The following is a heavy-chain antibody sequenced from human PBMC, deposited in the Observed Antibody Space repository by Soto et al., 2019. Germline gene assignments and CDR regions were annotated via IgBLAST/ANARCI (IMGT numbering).Heavy chain of an antibody. V-gene: IGHV1-2*04. D-gene: IGHD3-10*01. J-gene: IGHJ6*02. CDR1: GYTFTGYY. CDR3: AREGPRGDEAYYYGMDV. Sequence: ASVKVSCKASGYTFTGYYMHWVRQAPGQGLEWMGWINPNSGGTNYAQKFQGWVTMTRDTSISTAYMELSRLRSDDTVVYYCAREGPRGDEAYYYGMDVWGQGTTVTVSS. CDR2: INPNSGGT.